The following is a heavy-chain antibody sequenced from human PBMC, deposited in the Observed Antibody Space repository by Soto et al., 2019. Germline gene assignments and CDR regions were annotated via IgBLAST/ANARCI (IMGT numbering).Heavy chain of an antibody. Sequence: QVQLVESGGGVVQPGRSLRLSCAASGFTFSSYGMHWVRQAPGKGLEWVAVIWYDGSNKYYADSVKGRFTISRDNSKNTLYLQMNSLRAEDTAVYYCARDYDILTGYFKGDAFDIWGQGTMVTVSS. CDR3: ARDYDILTGYFKGDAFDI. D-gene: IGHD3-9*01. V-gene: IGHV3-33*01. CDR2: IWYDGSNK. J-gene: IGHJ3*02. CDR1: GFTFSSYG.